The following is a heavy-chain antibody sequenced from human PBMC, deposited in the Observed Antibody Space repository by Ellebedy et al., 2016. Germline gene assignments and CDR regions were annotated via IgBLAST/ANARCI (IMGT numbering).Heavy chain of an antibody. V-gene: IGHV5-51*01. D-gene: IGHD6-19*01. CDR2: MFPANSDN. Sequence: GGSLRLSCKGSGFSFSTHWITWVRQMPGEGLEYMGTMFPANSDNRYSPSFQGQVTFSADMSISTAYLQWSSLKASDTAMYYCARRISVTGREYDYWGQGTLVTVSS. CDR3: ARRISVTGREYDY. CDR1: GFSFSTHW. J-gene: IGHJ4*01.